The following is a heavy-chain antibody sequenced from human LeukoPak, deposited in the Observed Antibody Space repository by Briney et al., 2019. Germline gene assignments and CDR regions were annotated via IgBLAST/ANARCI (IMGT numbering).Heavy chain of an antibody. CDR2: ISSSGSYI. D-gene: IGHD3-10*01. J-gene: IGHJ4*02. Sequence: PGGSLRLSCAASGFTFSSYSMNWVRQAPGKGLEWVSSISSSGSYIYYADSVKGRFTISRDNAKKSLYLQMNSLRAEDTAVYYCARDKGYGSGNFWSVDYWGQGTLVTVSS. CDR3: ARDKGYGSGNFWSVDY. V-gene: IGHV3-21*01. CDR1: GFTFSSYS.